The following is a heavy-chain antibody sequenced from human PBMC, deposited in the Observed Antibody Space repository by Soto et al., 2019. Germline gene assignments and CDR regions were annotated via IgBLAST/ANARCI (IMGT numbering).Heavy chain of an antibody. Sequence: PGGSLRLSCAASVFTFIDYSMSWIRQAPGKGLEWVSYISSSGSIIYYADSVKGRFTISRDNAKNSLYLQMNSLRAEDTAVYYCARDLGYYDSSGYFDYWGQGTLVTVSS. D-gene: IGHD3-22*01. V-gene: IGHV3-11*01. CDR2: ISSSGSII. CDR1: VFTFIDYS. J-gene: IGHJ4*02. CDR3: ARDLGYYDSSGYFDY.